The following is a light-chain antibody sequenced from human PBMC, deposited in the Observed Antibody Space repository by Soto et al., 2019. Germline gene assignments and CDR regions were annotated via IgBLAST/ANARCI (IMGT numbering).Light chain of an antibody. CDR2: KAS. CDR3: QEYQTWT. J-gene: IGKJ1*01. Sequence: DIPMTQSPSILSASVGDRITITCRASQSGSSWLAWYQQKPGKAPKLLIHKASRLETGVSSRFSGSGSGTEFTLTSSSLQPDDFATYYCQEYQTWTFGHGTKVEIK. CDR1: QSGSSW. V-gene: IGKV1-5*03.